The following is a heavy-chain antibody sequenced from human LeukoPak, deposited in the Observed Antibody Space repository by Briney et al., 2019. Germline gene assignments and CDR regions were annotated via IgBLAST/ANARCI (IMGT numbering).Heavy chain of an antibody. J-gene: IGHJ4*02. V-gene: IGHV4-4*02. CDR3: GKTDIYVNPIDY. CDR1: GVSISSSEW. D-gene: IGHD3-9*01. Sequence: PSETLSLTCAVSGVSISSSEWWIWVRQPPGQGLEWIGEIHRDGRTRYNPSLKSRVTMSMDYSKNQFSLSVTSVTAADTAIYYCGKTDIYVNPIDYWGPGSPVTVSS. CDR2: IHRDGRT.